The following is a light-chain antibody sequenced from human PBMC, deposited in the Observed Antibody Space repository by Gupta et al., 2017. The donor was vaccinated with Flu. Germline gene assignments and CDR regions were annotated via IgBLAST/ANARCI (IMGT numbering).Light chain of an antibody. J-gene: IGKJ1*01. CDR2: LVS. V-gene: IGKV2-30*01. Sequence: DVVMTQSPLSLPVTLGQPASISCRSSQGLVYSDGNTYLHWFQQRPGQSPRRLIYLVSYRDSGVPDRFRGSGSGTDFTLKISMMEAEDVGVYFCIQGEHCGWAFGQGTKVEIK. CDR1: QGLVYSDGNTY. CDR3: IQGEHCGWA.